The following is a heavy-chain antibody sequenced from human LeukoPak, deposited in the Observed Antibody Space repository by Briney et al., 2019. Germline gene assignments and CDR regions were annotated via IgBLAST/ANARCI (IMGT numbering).Heavy chain of an antibody. Sequence: ASVKVSCKASGYTFTGYYMHWVRQAPGQGLEWMGWINPNSGGTNYAQKFQGRVTMTRDTSISTAYMELSRLRSDDTALYYCARSQFSGNWFDPWGQGTLVTVSS. J-gene: IGHJ5*02. CDR1: GYTFTGYY. CDR3: ARSQFSGNWFDP. V-gene: IGHV1-2*02. CDR2: INPNSGGT.